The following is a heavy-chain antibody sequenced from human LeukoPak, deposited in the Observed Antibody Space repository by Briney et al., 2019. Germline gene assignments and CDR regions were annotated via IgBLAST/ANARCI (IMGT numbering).Heavy chain of an antibody. CDR3: AYNYGDYQSGY. CDR2: INHSGST. D-gene: IGHD4-17*01. J-gene: IGHJ4*02. CDR1: GGSFSGYY. Sequence: SETLSLTCAVYGGSFSGYYWSWIRQPPGKGLEWIGEINHSGSTNYNPSLKSRVTISVDTSKNQFSLKLSSVTAADTAVYYCAYNYGDYQSGYWGQGTLVTVSS. V-gene: IGHV4-34*01.